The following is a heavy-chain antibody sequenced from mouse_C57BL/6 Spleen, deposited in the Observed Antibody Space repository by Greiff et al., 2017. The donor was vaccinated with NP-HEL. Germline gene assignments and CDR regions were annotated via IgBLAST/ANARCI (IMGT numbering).Heavy chain of an antibody. J-gene: IGHJ1*03. V-gene: IGHV1-59*01. CDR3: GRGCYGSSQYWYFDV. Sequence: QVQLQQPGAELVRPGTSVKLSCKASGYTFTSYWMHWVKQRPGQGLEWIGVIDPSDSYTNYNQKFKGKATLTVDTSSSTAYMQLSSLTSEDSAVYYCGRGCYGSSQYWYFDVWGTGTTVTVSS. CDR1: GYTFTSYW. D-gene: IGHD1-1*01. CDR2: IDPSDSYT.